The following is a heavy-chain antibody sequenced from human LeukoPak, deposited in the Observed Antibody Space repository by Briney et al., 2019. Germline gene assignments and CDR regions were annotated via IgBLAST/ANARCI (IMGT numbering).Heavy chain of an antibody. Sequence: GGSLRLSCAASGFTFSNYAMSWVRQAPGKGLEWVSSISGSGDTTHYADSVKGRFTISRDNSKNTLYLQMNSLRAEDTAVYYCAGSYTAIAVDYWGQGTLVTVSS. CDR2: ISGSGDTT. D-gene: IGHD5-18*01. CDR1: GFTFSNYA. V-gene: IGHV3-23*01. J-gene: IGHJ4*02. CDR3: AGSYTAIAVDY.